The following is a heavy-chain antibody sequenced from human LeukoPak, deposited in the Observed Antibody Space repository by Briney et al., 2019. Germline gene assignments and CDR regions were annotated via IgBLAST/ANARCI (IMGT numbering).Heavy chain of an antibody. CDR2: ISAYNGNT. J-gene: IGHJ4*02. CDR1: GYTFTSYG. V-gene: IGHV1-18*01. Sequence: ASVKVSRKASGYTFTSYGIGWVRQAPGQGLEWMGWISAYNGNTNYAQKLQGRVTMTTDTSTSTAYMELRSLRSDDTAVYYCARAFAYYDILTGYRYFDYWGQGTLVTVSS. D-gene: IGHD3-9*01. CDR3: ARAFAYYDILTGYRYFDY.